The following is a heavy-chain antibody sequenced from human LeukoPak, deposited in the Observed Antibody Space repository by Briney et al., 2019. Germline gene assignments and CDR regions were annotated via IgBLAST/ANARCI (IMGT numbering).Heavy chain of an antibody. V-gene: IGHV4-39*07. CDR3: ARDWRYSSSWY. D-gene: IGHD6-13*01. Sequence: SETLSLTCTVSGGSISSSSYYWGWIRQPPGKGLEWIGSIYYSGSTYYNPSLKSRVTISVDTSKNQFSLKLSSVTAADTAVYYCARDWRYSSSWYWGQGTLVTVSS. CDR1: GGSISSSSYY. CDR2: IYYSGST. J-gene: IGHJ4*02.